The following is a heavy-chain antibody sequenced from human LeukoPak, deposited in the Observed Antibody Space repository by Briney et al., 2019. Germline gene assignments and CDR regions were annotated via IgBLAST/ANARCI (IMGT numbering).Heavy chain of an antibody. CDR1: GFTFSDYY. CDR2: ISSSSSYI. CDR3: ARVGIAARYFDY. V-gene: IGHV3-11*06. Sequence: GGSLRLSCAASGFTFSDYYMSWIRQAPGKGLEWVSSISSSSSYIYYADSVKGRFTISRDNAKNSLYLQMNSLRAEDTAVYYCARVGIAARYFDYWGQGTLVTVSS. J-gene: IGHJ4*02. D-gene: IGHD6-6*01.